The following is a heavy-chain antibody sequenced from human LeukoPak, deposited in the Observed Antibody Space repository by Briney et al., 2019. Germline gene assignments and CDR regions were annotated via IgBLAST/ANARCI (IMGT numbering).Heavy chain of an antibody. Sequence: GGSLRLSCAASGFTFSSYAMSWVRQAPGKGLEWVSRLASDETNKIYADSVKGRFTISRDNAKNTLYLQMNSLRVEDTGIYYCARDAGWGRLDSWGQGALVTVSS. J-gene: IGHJ4*02. CDR1: GFTFSSYA. CDR3: ARDAGWGRLDS. CDR2: LASDETNK. D-gene: IGHD3-16*01. V-gene: IGHV3-74*01.